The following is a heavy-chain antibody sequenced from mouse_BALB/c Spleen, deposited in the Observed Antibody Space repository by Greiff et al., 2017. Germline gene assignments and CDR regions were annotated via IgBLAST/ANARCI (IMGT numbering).Heavy chain of an antibody. CDR3: ARDGTNFLITTVVANAMDY. D-gene: IGHD1-1*01. CDR1: GYSITIDYA. J-gene: IGHJ4*01. Sequence: EVMLVESGPGLVKPSQSLSLTCTVTGYSITIDYAWNWIRQFPGNKLEWMGYISYSGSTSYNPSLKSRISITRDTSKNQFFLQLNSVTTEDTATYYCARDGTNFLITTVVANAMDYWGQGTSVTVSS. CDR2: ISYSGST. V-gene: IGHV3-2*02.